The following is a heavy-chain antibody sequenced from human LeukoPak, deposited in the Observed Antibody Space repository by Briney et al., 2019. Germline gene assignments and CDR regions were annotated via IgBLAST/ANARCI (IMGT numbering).Heavy chain of an antibody. CDR3: ARDRAIAVAGYYGMDV. D-gene: IGHD6-19*01. J-gene: IGHJ6*02. Sequence: GASVKVSCKASGGTFSSYAISWVRQAPGQGLEWMGGIIPIFGTANYAQKFQGRVTITADESTSTAYMELSSLRSEDTAVYYCARDRAIAVAGYYGMDVWGQGTTVTVSS. CDR2: IIPIFGTA. V-gene: IGHV1-69*01. CDR1: GGTFSSYA.